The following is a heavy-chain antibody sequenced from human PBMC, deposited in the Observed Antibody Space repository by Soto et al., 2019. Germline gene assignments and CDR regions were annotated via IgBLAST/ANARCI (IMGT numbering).Heavy chain of an antibody. CDR1: GGSFSGYY. D-gene: IGHD5-18*01. CDR2: INHSGST. J-gene: IGHJ4*02. V-gene: IGHV4-34*01. Sequence: SETLSLTCAVQGGSFSGYYWSWIRQPPGKGLEWIGEINHSGSTNYNPSLKSRVTISVDTSKNQFSLKLSSVTAADTAVYYCARGGQSYGPQFDYWGQGTLVTVSS. CDR3: ARGGQSYGPQFDY.